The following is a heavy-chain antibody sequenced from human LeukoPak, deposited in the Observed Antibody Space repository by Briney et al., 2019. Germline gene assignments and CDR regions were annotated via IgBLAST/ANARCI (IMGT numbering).Heavy chain of an antibody. CDR3: AKAGASSTSCYWCRFPFDY. CDR2: ISGSGGST. Sequence: PGGSLRLSCAASGFTFSSYAMSWVRQAPGKGLEWVSAISGSGGSTYYADSVKGRFPISRDNSKNTLYLQMNSLRAEDTAVYYCAKAGASSTSCYWCRFPFDYWGQGTLVTVSS. D-gene: IGHD2-2*01. V-gene: IGHV3-23*01. J-gene: IGHJ4*02. CDR1: GFTFSSYA.